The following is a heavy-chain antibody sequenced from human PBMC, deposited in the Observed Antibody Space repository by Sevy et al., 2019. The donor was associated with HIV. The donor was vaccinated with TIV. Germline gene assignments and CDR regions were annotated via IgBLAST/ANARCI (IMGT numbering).Heavy chain of an antibody. V-gene: IGHV3-11*04. CDR2: ISPSGTTI. D-gene: IGHD1-26*01. CDR3: VRALLKADSL. J-gene: IGHJ4*02. CDR1: GLTFIDYY. Sequence: GGSLRLSCAASGLTFIDYYMGWLRQAPGKGLEWVSYISPSGTTIYYADSVKGRFTVSRDNAKNSLYLQMNSLRAEDTAVYYCVRALLKADSLWGQGTLVTVSS.